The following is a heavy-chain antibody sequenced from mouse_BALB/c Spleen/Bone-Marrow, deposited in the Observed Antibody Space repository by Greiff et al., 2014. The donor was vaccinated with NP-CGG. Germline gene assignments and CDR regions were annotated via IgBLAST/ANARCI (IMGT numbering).Heavy chain of an antibody. J-gene: IGHJ1*01. CDR1: GYTFTDYV. CDR3: ARERSDGYWYFDV. V-gene: IGHV1-77*01. CDR2: IYPGSGST. Sequence: VKLVESGPELVKPGASVKMSCKASGYTFTDYVISWVKQRTGQGLEWIGEIYPGSGSTYYNEKFKGKATLTADKSSNTAYMQLSSLTSEDSAVYFCARERSDGYWYFDVWGAGTTVTVSS. D-gene: IGHD2-3*01.